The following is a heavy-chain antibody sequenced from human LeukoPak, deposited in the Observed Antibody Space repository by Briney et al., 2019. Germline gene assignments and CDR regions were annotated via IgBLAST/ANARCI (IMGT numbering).Heavy chain of an antibody. D-gene: IGHD3-10*01. CDR1: GLSFTSYG. CDR2: FSGIVGKT. CDR3: AKIPVRRVPNFDY. Sequence: GGSLRLSCAASGLSFTSYGTSWVRHAPGKGLEWDSAFSGIVGKTYYADSVKGRFSISRDNSKNTLYLQMNSLRAEDTGVYFCAKIPVRRVPNFDYWGQGALVTVSS. J-gene: IGHJ4*02. V-gene: IGHV3-23*01.